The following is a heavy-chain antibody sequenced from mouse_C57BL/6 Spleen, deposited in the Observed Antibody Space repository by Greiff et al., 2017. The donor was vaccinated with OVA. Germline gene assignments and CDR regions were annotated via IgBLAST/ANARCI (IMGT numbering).Heavy chain of an antibody. V-gene: IGHV1-18*01. Sequence: VQLQQSGPELVKPGASVKIPCKASGYTFTDSNMDWVKQSHGKSLEWIGDINPNNGGTIYNQKFKGKATLTVDKSSSTAYMELRSLTSEDTAVYYCARGDYSNSWFAYWGQGTLVTVSA. CDR2: INPNNGGT. CDR3: ARGDYSNSWFAY. J-gene: IGHJ3*01. D-gene: IGHD2-5*01. CDR1: GYTFTDSN.